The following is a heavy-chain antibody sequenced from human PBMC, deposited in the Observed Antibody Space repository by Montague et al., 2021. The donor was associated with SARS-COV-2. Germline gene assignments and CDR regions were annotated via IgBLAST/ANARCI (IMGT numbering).Heavy chain of an antibody. Sequence: CAISGDSVSSNSATWNWVRQSPSRGLKGLGRTYYRSKWYNDYAVSVRGRVTINPDTSKNQFSLQLNSVTPEDTAIYYCTSGREGNYNVMDVWGQGTTVTVSS. J-gene: IGHJ6*02. D-gene: IGHD1-1*01. V-gene: IGHV6-1*01. CDR3: TSGREGNYNVMDV. CDR1: GDSVSSNSAT. CDR2: TYYRSKWYN.